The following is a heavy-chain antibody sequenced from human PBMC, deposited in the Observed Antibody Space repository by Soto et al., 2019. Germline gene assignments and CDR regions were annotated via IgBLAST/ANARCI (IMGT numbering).Heavy chain of an antibody. Sequence: GASVKVYCKTSGYVFTSFAIHWMRQAPGQGPEWMGWINTGNGDSKYSEKFQDRVTITRDTSATTAYMELSSLRSEDTAVYYCARVNTIAMPGFDYWGQGTPVTVSS. V-gene: IGHV1-3*04. D-gene: IGHD3-22*01. CDR1: GYVFTSFA. CDR2: INTGNGDS. CDR3: ARVNTIAMPGFDY. J-gene: IGHJ4*02.